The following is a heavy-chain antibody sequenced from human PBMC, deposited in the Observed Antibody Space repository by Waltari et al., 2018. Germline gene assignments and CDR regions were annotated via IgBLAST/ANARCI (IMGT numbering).Heavy chain of an antibody. CDR1: GYTFSDYY. CDR3: ARDLFPNFWSGYGFDI. D-gene: IGHD3-3*01. J-gene: IGHJ3*02. V-gene: IGHV1-2*02. Sequence: QVHLVQSGAEVKKPGASVRVSCKTSGYTFSDYYLYWVRQAPGQGLAWMGWINPKSGATTPAQKFQGRVTLTRDTSTSTVYMELRGLTSDDTAIFYCARDLFPNFWSGYGFDIWGQGTKVTVSS. CDR2: INPKSGAT.